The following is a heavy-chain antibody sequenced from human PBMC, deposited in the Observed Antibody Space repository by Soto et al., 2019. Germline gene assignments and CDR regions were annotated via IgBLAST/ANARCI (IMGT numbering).Heavy chain of an antibody. Sequence: ASVKVSCKASGYTFTSYDINWVRQATGQGLEWMGWMNPNSGNTGYAQKFQGRVTMTRNTSISTAYMELSSLRSEDTAVYYCARGPVLRYFDWLSDYVFDYWGQGTLVTVSS. CDR3: ARGPVLRYFDWLSDYVFDY. V-gene: IGHV1-8*01. CDR2: MNPNSGNT. D-gene: IGHD3-9*01. J-gene: IGHJ4*02. CDR1: GYTFTSYD.